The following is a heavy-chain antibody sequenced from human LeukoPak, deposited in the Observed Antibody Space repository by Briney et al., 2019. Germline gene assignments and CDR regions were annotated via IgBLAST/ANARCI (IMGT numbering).Heavy chain of an antibody. Sequence: GGSLGLSCAASGFTFSSYGIHWVRQAPGKGLEWVAVIWYDGSNKYYADSVKGRFTISRDNSKNTLYLQMNSLRAEDTAVYYCARDGQGAFDIWGQGTMVTVSS. CDR1: GFTFSSYG. CDR2: IWYDGSNK. V-gene: IGHV3-33*01. J-gene: IGHJ3*02. CDR3: ARDGQGAFDI.